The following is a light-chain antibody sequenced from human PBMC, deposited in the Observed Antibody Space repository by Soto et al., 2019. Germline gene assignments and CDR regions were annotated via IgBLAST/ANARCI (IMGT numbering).Light chain of an antibody. J-gene: IGLJ2*01. CDR1: GSNIGGNT. V-gene: IGLV1-44*01. CDR3: AAWDDSLNGVV. CDR2: GNY. Sequence: QSVLTQPPSASGTPGQRVTISCSGSGSNIGGNTVNWYQQLPGSAHKLLIYGNYERPSGVPDRFSGSKSGTSASLAVSGLHSEDEADYYCAAWDDSLNGVVFGGGTKLTVL.